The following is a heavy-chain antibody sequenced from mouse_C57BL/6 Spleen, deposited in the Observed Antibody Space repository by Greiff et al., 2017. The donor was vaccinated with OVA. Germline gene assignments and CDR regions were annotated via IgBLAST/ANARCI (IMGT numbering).Heavy chain of an antibody. Sequence: VKLVESGAELVRPGASVTLSCKASGYTFTDYEMHWVKQTPVHGLEWIGAIDPETGGTAYNQKFKGKAILTADKSSSTAYMELRSLTSEDSAVYYCTRAAQAKTWFAYWGQGTLVTVSA. V-gene: IGHV1-15*01. CDR3: TRAAQAKTWFAY. CDR2: IDPETGGT. CDR1: GYTFTDYE. J-gene: IGHJ3*01. D-gene: IGHD3-2*02.